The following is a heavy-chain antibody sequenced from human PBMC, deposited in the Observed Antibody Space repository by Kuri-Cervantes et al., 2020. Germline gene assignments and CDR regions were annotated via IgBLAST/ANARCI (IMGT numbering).Heavy chain of an antibody. V-gene: IGHV3-49*04. CDR2: IRSKAYGGTT. Sequence: GGSLRLSCTSSGFTFADYALSWVRQAPGKGLECVGFIRSKAYGGTTEYAASVKGRFTISRDDSKSIAYLQMNSLKTEDTAVYYCTRVWFGELSYDSSGYFDYWGQGTLVTVSS. D-gene: IGHD3-10*01. CDR1: GFTFADYA. CDR3: TRVWFGELSYDSSGYFDY. J-gene: IGHJ4*02.